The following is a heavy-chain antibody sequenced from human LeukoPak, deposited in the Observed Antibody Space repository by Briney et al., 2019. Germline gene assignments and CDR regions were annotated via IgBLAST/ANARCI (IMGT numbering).Heavy chain of an antibody. CDR1: GYTFTGYY. Sequence: ASVKVSCKASGYTFTGYYMHWVRQAPGQGLEWMGWINPNSGDTNSAQKFQGRVTMTRDTSISTAYMELSRLRSDDTAVYYCARDLRYSYEFHPPSRYDYWGQGTLVTVSS. CDR2: INPNSGDT. V-gene: IGHV1-2*02. D-gene: IGHD5-18*01. CDR3: ARDLRYSYEFHPPSRYDY. J-gene: IGHJ4*02.